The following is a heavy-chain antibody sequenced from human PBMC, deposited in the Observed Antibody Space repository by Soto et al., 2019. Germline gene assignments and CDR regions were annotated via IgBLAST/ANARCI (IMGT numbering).Heavy chain of an antibody. D-gene: IGHD3-22*01. Sequence: ASVKVSCKASGYTFTGYYMHWVRQAPGQGLEWMGWINPNSGGTNYAQKFQGRVTMTRDTSISTAYMELSRLRSDDTAVYYCAGGYYYDSSGYYGFDYWGQGTLVTVSS. J-gene: IGHJ4*02. CDR3: AGGYYYDSSGYYGFDY. CDR1: GYTFTGYY. CDR2: INPNSGGT. V-gene: IGHV1-2*02.